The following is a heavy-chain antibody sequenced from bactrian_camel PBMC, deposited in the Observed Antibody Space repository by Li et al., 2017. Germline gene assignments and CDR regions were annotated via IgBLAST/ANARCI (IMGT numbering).Heavy chain of an antibody. CDR3: ATITEEWGDKY. V-gene: IGHV3S40*01. Sequence: DVQLVESGGGLVQPGESLRLSCAASALTFRRDAMMWVRQAPGKGLEFVSSITWNGGSTNYADSVKGQFTISRDNAKKMVYLQMNSLKPEDTAVYYCATITEEWGDKYWGLGTQVTVS. CDR1: ALTFRRDA. CDR2: ITWNGGST. D-gene: IGHD3*01. J-gene: IGHJ4*01.